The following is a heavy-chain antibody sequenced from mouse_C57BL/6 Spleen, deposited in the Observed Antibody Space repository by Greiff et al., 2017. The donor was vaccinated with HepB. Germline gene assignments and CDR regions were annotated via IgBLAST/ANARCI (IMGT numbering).Heavy chain of an antibody. CDR3: ALYGNYDY. CDR1: GYSFTGYY. D-gene: IGHD2-1*01. J-gene: IGHJ2*01. CDR2: INPSTGGT. V-gene: IGHV1-42*01. Sequence: VQLQQSGPELVKPGASVKISCKASGYSFTGYYMNWVKQSPEKSLEWIGEINPSTGGTTYNQKFKAKATLTVDKSSRTAYMQLKSLTSEDTAVYYCALYGNYDYWGQGTTLTVSS.